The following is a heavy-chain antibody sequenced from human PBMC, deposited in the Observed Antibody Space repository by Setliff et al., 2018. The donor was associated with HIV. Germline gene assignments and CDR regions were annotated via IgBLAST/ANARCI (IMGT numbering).Heavy chain of an antibody. D-gene: IGHD3-22*01. CDR2: IYYSGST. Sequence: SETLSLTCTVSGGSISSSSYYWGWIRQPPGKGLEWIGSIYYSGSTYYNPSLKSRVTISVDTSKNQFSLKLSSVTAADTAVYYCARPYYYDSSGSLRYFDYWGQGTLVTVSS. CDR3: ARPYYYDSSGSLRYFDY. CDR1: GGSISSSSYY. V-gene: IGHV4-39*01. J-gene: IGHJ4*02.